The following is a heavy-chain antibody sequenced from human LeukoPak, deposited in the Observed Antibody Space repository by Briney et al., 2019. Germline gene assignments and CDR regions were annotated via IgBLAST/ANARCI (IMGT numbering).Heavy chain of an antibody. V-gene: IGHV4-61*01. J-gene: IGHJ6*02. CDR1: GGSVSSGSYY. Sequence: PSETLSLTCTVSGGSVSSGSYYWSWIRQPPGKGLEWIGYIYYSGSTNYNPSLKSRVTISVDTSKNQFSLKLSSVTAADTAVYYCARSGIAARVTIYYYYGMDVWGQGTTVTVSS. CDR2: IYYSGST. CDR3: ARSGIAARVTIYYYYGMDV. D-gene: IGHD6-6*01.